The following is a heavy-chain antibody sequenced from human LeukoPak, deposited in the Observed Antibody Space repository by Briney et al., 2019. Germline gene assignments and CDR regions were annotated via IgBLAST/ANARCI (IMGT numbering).Heavy chain of an antibody. Sequence: ASVKVSCKASGYTFTSYAMNWVRQAPGQGLEWMGWINTNTGNPTYAQGFTGRFVFSLDTSVSTAYLQISSLKAEDTAVYYCARDFTVVVIRGVVDAFDIWGQGTMVTVSS. CDR1: GYTFTSYA. D-gene: IGHD3-22*01. V-gene: IGHV7-4-1*02. CDR3: ARDFTVVVIRGVVDAFDI. CDR2: INTNTGNP. J-gene: IGHJ3*02.